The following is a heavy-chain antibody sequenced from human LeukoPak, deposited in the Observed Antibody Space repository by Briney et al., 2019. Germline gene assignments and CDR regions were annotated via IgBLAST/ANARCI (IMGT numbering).Heavy chain of an antibody. CDR3: ANENTWDSIVGDTSD. CDR2: ISGSGGST. V-gene: IGHV3-23*01. D-gene: IGHD1-26*01. CDR1: GFTFSSYA. Sequence: GGSLRLSCAASGFTFSSYAMSWVRQAPGKGLELVSAISGSGGSTYYADSVKGRFTISRDNSKNTLYLQMNSLRAEDTAVYYCANENTWDSIVGDTSDWGQGTLVTVSS. J-gene: IGHJ4*02.